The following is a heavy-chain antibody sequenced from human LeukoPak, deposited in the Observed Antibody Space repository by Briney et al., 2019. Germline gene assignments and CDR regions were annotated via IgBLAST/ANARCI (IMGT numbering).Heavy chain of an antibody. D-gene: IGHD5-24*01. CDR2: IYYSGRS. Sequence: SESLSLTCPVSGGSINSGGNYWSCLLHHPGKGLEWIGYIYYSGRSYYNPPLKSRVTISVDTSKNQFSLKLTSVTAADTAVYYCARGEMATTYYFDYWGQGTLVTVSS. CDR1: GGSINSGGNY. V-gene: IGHV4-31*03. J-gene: IGHJ4*02. CDR3: ARGEMATTYYFDY.